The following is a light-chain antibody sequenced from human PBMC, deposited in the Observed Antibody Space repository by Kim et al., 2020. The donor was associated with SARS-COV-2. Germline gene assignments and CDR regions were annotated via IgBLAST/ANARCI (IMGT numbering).Light chain of an antibody. CDR1: DTVPAY. CDR2: TAS. CDR3: QQYEDWPLIT. J-gene: IGKJ5*01. Sequence: SPGETATLSSRASDTVPAYFTWYQHSPGQPPRLLVHTASTRATGVPARFSGRGAGTQFTLPITRLQAEDSAVFYCQQYEDWPLITLGQGTRLEIK. V-gene: IGKV3-15*01.